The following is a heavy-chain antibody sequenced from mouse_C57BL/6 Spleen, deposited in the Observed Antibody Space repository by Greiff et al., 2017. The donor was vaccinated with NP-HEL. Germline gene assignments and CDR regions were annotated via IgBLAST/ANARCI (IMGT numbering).Heavy chain of an antibody. CDR2: INPNNGGT. CDR3: ARQGLYYGHMDY. CDR1: GYTFTDYN. V-gene: IGHV1-22*01. J-gene: IGHJ4*01. Sequence: EVQLQQSGPELVKPGASVKMSCKASGYTFTDYNMHWVKQSHGKSLEWIGYINPNNGGTSYNQKFKGKATLTVNKSSRTAYMELRSLTSEDSAVYYCARQGLYYGHMDYWGQGTSVTVSS. D-gene: IGHD1-1*01.